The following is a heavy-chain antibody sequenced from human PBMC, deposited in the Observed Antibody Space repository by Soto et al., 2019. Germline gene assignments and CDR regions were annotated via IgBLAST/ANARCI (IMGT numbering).Heavy chain of an antibody. V-gene: IGHV4-34*01. CDR2: INHSGST. CDR3: ARKGGFSSSWYYSSGWYYFDY. CDR1: GGSFSGYY. D-gene: IGHD6-13*01. Sequence: PSETLSLTCAVYGGSFSGYYSSWIRQPPGKGLEWIGEINHSGSTNYSPSLKSRVTISVDTSKSQFSLKLSSVTAADTAVYYCARKGGFSSSWYYSSGWYYFDYWGQGTLVTVSS. J-gene: IGHJ4*02.